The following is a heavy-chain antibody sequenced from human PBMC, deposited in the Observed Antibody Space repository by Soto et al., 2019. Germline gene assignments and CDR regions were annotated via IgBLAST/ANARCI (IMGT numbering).Heavy chain of an antibody. V-gene: IGHV3-30*18. Sequence: PGGSLRLSCAASGFTFSSYGMHWVRQAPGKGLEWVAVISYDGSNKYYADSVRGRFTISRDNSKNTLYLQMNSLRAEDTAVYYCAKDGARWELTAYAFDIWGQGTMVTVSS. J-gene: IGHJ3*02. CDR2: ISYDGSNK. CDR3: AKDGARWELTAYAFDI. D-gene: IGHD1-26*01. CDR1: GFTFSSYG.